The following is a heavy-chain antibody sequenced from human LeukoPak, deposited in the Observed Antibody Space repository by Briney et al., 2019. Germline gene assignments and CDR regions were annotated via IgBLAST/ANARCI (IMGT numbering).Heavy chain of an antibody. CDR3: ARDGYTPTGYYYGMDV. D-gene: IGHD5-24*01. J-gene: IGHJ6*02. Sequence: SVKVSCKASGGTFSSYAISWVRQAPGQGLEWMGRIIPILGIANYAQKFQGRVTITADKSTSTAYMELSSLRSEDTAVYYCARDGYTPTGYYYGMDVWGQGTTVTVSS. CDR1: GGTFSSYA. CDR2: IIPILGIA. V-gene: IGHV1-69*04.